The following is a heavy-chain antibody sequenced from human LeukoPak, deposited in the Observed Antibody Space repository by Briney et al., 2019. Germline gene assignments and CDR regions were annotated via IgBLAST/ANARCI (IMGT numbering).Heavy chain of an antibody. CDR3: ASELSRGDEGFDY. D-gene: IGHD3-10*01. CDR2: INPSGGNT. V-gene: IGHV1-46*01. Sequence: ASVKLSCNASGYTFTSNYMHWVRHAPRQPLEWMVIINPSGGNTNYAQKFQGRVIMTRGTSTSTVYMELGSLRSEDTAVYYCASELSRGDEGFDYWGQGTLVTVSS. J-gene: IGHJ4*02. CDR1: GYTFTSNY.